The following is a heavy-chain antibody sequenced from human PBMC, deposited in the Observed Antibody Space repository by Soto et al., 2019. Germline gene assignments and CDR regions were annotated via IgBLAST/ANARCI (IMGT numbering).Heavy chain of an antibody. CDR2: IYYSGST. CDR3: ARPAFGAFDI. Sequence: SETLSLTCTVSGGSISSYYWSWIRQPPGKGLEWIGYIYYSGSTNYNPSLKSRVTISVDTSKNQFSLKLSSVTAADTAVYYCARPAFGAFDIWGQGTMVTVSS. CDR1: GGSISSYY. V-gene: IGHV4-59*08. D-gene: IGHD3-16*01. J-gene: IGHJ3*02.